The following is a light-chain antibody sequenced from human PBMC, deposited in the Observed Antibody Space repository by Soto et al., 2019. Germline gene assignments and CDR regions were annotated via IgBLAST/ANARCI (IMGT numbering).Light chain of an antibody. V-gene: IGKV3-20*01. Sequence: IVLTQSPDTLSLPPGERATLSCRASQSVSSSYLAWYQQKPGQAPRLLIYDASTRATGIPDRFSGSGSGTDFTLTISRLESEDFAVYYCQQYGSSRTFGLGTKVDIK. CDR3: QQYGSSRT. CDR1: QSVSSSY. CDR2: DAS. J-gene: IGKJ1*01.